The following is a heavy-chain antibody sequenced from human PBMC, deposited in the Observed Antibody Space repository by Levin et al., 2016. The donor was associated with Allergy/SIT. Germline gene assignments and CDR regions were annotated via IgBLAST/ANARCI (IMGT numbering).Heavy chain of an antibody. CDR1: GGSISSSSHY. J-gene: IGHJ4*02. Sequence: SETLSLTCTVSGGSISSSSHYWGGIRQPPGKGLEWIGSINYSGSTYYNPSLKSRVTISVDTSKNQFSLKLSSVTAADTAVYYCARHRVVRGVISNFDYWGQGTLVTVSS. V-gene: IGHV4-39*01. CDR3: ARHRVVRGVISNFDY. CDR2: INYSGST. D-gene: IGHD3-10*01.